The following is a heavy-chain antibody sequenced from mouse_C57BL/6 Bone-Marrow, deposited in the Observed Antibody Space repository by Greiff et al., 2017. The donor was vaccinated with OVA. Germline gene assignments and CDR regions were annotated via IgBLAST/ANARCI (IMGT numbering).Heavy chain of an antibody. D-gene: IGHD2-5*01. V-gene: IGHV1-15*01. CDR3: TRSYSNYGDFDC. CDR1: GYTFTDYE. J-gene: IGHJ2*01. CDR2: IDPETGGT. Sequence: VQLQQSGAELVRPGASVTLSCKASGYTFTDYEMHWVKQTPVHGLEWIGAIDPETGGTAYNQKLKGKAILTADKSSSTPYMQLRSLTSEDAAVYYCTRSYSNYGDFDCWGQGTTLTVSS.